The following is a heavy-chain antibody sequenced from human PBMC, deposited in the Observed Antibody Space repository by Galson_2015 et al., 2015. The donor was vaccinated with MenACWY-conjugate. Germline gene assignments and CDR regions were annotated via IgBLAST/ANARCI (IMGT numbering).Heavy chain of an antibody. V-gene: IGHV4-39*07. J-gene: IGHJ6*02. Sequence: GKGLEWIGSVYEGGSRCYNPSLKSRVTISVDRSKNQFSLKLRSVTAADTGVYYCARDDNDDPGRRGNNYDYYYGMDVWGQGTTVIVSS. CDR2: VYEGGSR. CDR3: ARDDNDDPGRRGNNYDYYYGMDV. D-gene: IGHD3-16*01.